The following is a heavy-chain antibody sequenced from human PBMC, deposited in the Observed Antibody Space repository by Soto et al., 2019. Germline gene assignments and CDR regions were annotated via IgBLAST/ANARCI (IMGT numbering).Heavy chain of an antibody. CDR3: ARGSRGRNWNYGRYYYGMDV. Sequence: SETLSLTCTVSGGSISSYYWSWIRQPPGKGLEWIGYIYYSGSTNYNPSLKSRVTISVDTSKNQFSLKLSSVTAADTAVYYCARGSRGRNWNYGRYYYGMDVWGQGTTVTVSS. D-gene: IGHD1-7*01. J-gene: IGHJ6*02. V-gene: IGHV4-59*01. CDR1: GGSISSYY. CDR2: IYYSGST.